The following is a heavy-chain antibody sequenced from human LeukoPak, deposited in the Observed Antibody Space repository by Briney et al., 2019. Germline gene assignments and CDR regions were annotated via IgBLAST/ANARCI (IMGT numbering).Heavy chain of an antibody. D-gene: IGHD1-1*01. V-gene: IGHV6-1*01. Sequence: QTLSRTCAVSGDHVSSNSGAWSWSRPSPTGGLEGRGRTYYRYRGQDDYAVSVKSRITFKPDPSKNQFSLQLNSVYPEDTAVYYCPRERTGTRNCWG. CDR1: GDHVSSNSGA. CDR3: PRERTGTRNC. J-gene: IGHJ6*01. CDR2: TYYRYRGQD.